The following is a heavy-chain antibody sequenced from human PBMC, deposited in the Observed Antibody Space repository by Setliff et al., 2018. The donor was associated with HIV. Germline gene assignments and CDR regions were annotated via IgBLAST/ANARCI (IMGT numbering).Heavy chain of an antibody. J-gene: IGHJ4*02. CDR3: ARDPKPKFWSGNSPFDY. D-gene: IGHD3-3*01. CDR1: GFTFRNYK. V-gene: IGHV3-21*01. Sequence: GGSLRLSCAASGFTFRNYKMNWVRQAPGKGLEWVSSINIGRGDKFYADSVQGRFTISRDNAKNSLYLQMNSLRAEDTAVYYCARDPKPKFWSGNSPFDYWGQGTLVTVSS. CDR2: INIGRGDK.